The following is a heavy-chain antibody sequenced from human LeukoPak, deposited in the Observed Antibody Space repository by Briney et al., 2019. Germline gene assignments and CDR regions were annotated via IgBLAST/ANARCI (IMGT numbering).Heavy chain of an antibody. D-gene: IGHD3-22*01. CDR3: ARDPKGYFNY. Sequence: SETLSLTCTVSGGSVSSGSYYWSWIRQPPGRGLEWIGYIYDNGSTNYNPSLKSRVTISVDTSKNQFSLKLSSVTAADTAVYYCARDPKGYFNYWGEGTLVTVSA. CDR1: GGSVSSGSYY. CDR2: IYDNGST. J-gene: IGHJ4*02. V-gene: IGHV4-61*01.